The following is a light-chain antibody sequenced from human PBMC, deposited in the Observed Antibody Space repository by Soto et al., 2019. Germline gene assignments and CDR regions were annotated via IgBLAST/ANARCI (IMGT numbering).Light chain of an antibody. CDR1: SSDVGGYNY. V-gene: IGLV2-8*01. J-gene: IGLJ1*01. Sequence: QSALTQPPSASGSPGQSVTISCTGTSSDVGGYNYVSWYQQHPGKAPKLMIYEVTKRPSGVPHRFSGSKSGNTAFLTVSGLQAEDAADYCCSYYAGSNKPLFGTGTKVTVL. CDR3: SYYAGSNKPL. CDR2: EVT.